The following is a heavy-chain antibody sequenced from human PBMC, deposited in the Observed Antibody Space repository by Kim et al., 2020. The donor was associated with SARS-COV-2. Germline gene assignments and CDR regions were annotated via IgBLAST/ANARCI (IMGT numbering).Heavy chain of an antibody. CDR2: ISSVGVLT. D-gene: IGHD2-8*01. CDR3: AKNGGLGGTYGPLEY. J-gene: IGHJ4*02. V-gene: IGHV3-23*01. CDR1: GFSLEMSA. Sequence: GGSLRLSCAASGFSLEMSAMSWVRQAAGKGLEWVTSISSVGVLTYYSDSVKGRFTISRDTSENTLYLQMDSLRAEDTAVYYCAKNGGLGGTYGPLEYWGQGSLVTVS.